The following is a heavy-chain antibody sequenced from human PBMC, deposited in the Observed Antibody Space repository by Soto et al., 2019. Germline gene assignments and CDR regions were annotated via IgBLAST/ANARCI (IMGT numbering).Heavy chain of an antibody. D-gene: IGHD3-3*01. CDR2: IYHTGST. CDR3: ARAGLEWSYNWFDP. V-gene: IGHV4-4*02. Sequence: PSETLSLTCAVSGDSISSNNWWSWVRQPPGKGLEWIGEIYHTGSTNYNPSLKSRVTISVDTSKNQFSLKLSSVTAADTAVYYCARAGLEWSYNWFDPWGQGTLVTVSS. CDR1: GDSISSNNW. J-gene: IGHJ5*02.